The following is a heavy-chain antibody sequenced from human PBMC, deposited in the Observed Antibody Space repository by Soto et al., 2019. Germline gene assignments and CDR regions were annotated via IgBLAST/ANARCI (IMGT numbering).Heavy chain of an antibody. CDR1: RFTFSDFA. CDR3: AKDAVSYNGKWDWFDS. V-gene: IGHV3-23*01. Sequence: DVQLLESGGGLVQPGGSLTLSCAASRFTFSDFAMNWVRQAPGKGLEWVSSIGGGGTDAYYADSVKGRFTISRDNSKNTLYLQMDSLRDEDTDVYYCAKDAVSYNGKWDWFDSWGQGTLVIVSS. J-gene: IGHJ5*01. CDR2: IGGGGTDA. D-gene: IGHD1-20*01.